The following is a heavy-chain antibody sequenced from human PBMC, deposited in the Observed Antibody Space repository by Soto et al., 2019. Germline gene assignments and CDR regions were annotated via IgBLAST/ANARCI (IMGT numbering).Heavy chain of an antibody. V-gene: IGHV3-7*04. J-gene: IGHJ4*02. Sequence: PGGSLRLSCAASGFIFSRSWMSWVRQALGKGLEWVANIERDGSDKYYMGSVRGRFTISRDNRKNSLHLQMNSLRVEDTAVYYCATDKFASSNSISDYWGQGILVTVSS. CDR3: ATDKFASSNSISDY. CDR1: GFIFSRSW. D-gene: IGHD4-4*01. CDR2: IERDGSDK.